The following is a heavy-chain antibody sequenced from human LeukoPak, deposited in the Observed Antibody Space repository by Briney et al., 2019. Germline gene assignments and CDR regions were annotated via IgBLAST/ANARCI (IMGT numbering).Heavy chain of an antibody. CDR3: ATDLVSTVQLRGGDNAFDI. D-gene: IGHD3-10*01. Sequence: GASVKVSCKASGYTFTSYYMHWVRQAPGKGLEWMGGFDPEDGETIYAQKFQGRVTMTEDTSTDTAYMELSSLRSEDTAVYYCATDLVSTVQLRGGDNAFDIWGQGTMVTVSS. V-gene: IGHV1-24*01. CDR1: GYTFTSYY. J-gene: IGHJ3*02. CDR2: FDPEDGET.